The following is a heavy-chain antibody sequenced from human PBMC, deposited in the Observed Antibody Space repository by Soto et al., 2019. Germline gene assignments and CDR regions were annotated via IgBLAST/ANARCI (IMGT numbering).Heavy chain of an antibody. J-gene: IGHJ4*02. CDR3: ARVLEYSSSWYHDY. Sequence: QVQLVQSGAEVKKPGASVKVSCEASGYTFTSYYMHWVRQAPGQGLEWMGWISAYNGNTNYAQKLQGRVTMTTDTSTSTAYMELRSLRSDDTAVYYCARVLEYSSSWYHDYWGQGTLVTVSS. V-gene: IGHV1-18*04. CDR2: ISAYNGNT. D-gene: IGHD6-13*01. CDR1: GYTFTSYY.